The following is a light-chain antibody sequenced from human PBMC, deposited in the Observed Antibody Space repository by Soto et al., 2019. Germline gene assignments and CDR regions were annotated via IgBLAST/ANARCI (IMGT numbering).Light chain of an antibody. V-gene: IGKV3-11*01. J-gene: IGKJ5*01. CDR1: QSVSSSY. CDR2: DAS. CDR3: QQRSNWPPMIT. Sequence: EIVLTQSPGTLCLSPGERATLSCRASQSVSSSYLAWYQQKPGQAPRLLIYDASNRATGIPARFSGSGSGTDFTLTISSLEPEDFAVYYCQQRSNWPPMITFGQGTRLEIK.